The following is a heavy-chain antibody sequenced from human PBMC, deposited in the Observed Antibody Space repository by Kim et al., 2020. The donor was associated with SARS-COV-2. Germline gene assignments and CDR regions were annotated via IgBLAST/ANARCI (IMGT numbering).Heavy chain of an antibody. D-gene: IGHD3-9*01. CDR3: ARDLKYYDILTGYYPPQGVYSYYVMDV. V-gene: IGHV3-33*01. Sequence: GGSLRLSCAASGFTFSSYGMHWVRQAPGKGLEWVAVIWYDGSNKYYADSVKGRFTISRDNSKNTLYLQMNSLRAEDTAVYYCARDLKYYDILTGYYPPQGVYSYYVMDVWGQGTTVTVSS. CDR2: IWYDGSNK. J-gene: IGHJ6*02. CDR1: GFTFSSYG.